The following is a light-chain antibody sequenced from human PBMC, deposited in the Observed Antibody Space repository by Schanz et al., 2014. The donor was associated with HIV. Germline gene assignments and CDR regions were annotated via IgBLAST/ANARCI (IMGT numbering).Light chain of an antibody. J-gene: IGKJ1*01. CDR2: GAS. Sequence: EIVLTQSPGTLSLSPGERATLSCRASQSVSSSYLAWYQQKPGQAPRLLIYGASSRATGIPDRFSGSGSGTDFTLTISSLQPDDFATYYCQQYDSSSWTFGQGTKVETK. CDR3: QQYDSSSWT. V-gene: IGKV3-20*01. CDR1: QSVSSSY.